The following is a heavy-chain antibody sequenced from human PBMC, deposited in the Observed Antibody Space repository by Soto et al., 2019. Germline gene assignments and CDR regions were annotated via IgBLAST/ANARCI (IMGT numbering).Heavy chain of an antibody. CDR3: ARGVIVGKFDY. J-gene: IGHJ4*02. V-gene: IGHV4-30-4*01. CDR2: IYYSGST. Sequence: SETLSLTCTVSGGSISSGDYYWSWIRQPPGKGLEWIGYIYYSGSTYYNPSLKSRVTISVDTSKNQFSLKLSSVTAADTAVYYCARGVIVGKFDYWGQGTLVTVSS. D-gene: IGHD1-26*01. CDR1: GGSISSGDYY.